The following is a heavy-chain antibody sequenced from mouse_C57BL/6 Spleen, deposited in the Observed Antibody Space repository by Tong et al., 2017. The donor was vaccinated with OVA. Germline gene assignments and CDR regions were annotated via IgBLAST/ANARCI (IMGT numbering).Heavy chain of an antibody. CDR3: ARSGDYDYAMDY. D-gene: IGHD2-4*01. J-gene: IGHJ4*01. V-gene: IGHV1-39*01. Sequence: EVQLQESGPELVKPGASVKISCKASGYSFTDYNMNWVKQSNGKSLEWIGVINPNYGTTSYNQKFKGKATLTVDQSSSTAYMQLSSLTSEDSAVYFCARSGDYDYAMDYWGQGTSVTVSS. CDR1: GYSFTDYN. CDR2: INPNYGTT.